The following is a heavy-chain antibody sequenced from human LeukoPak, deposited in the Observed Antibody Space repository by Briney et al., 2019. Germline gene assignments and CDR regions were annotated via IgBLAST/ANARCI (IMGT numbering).Heavy chain of an antibody. CDR2: MFYTGRN. D-gene: IGHD5-12*01. V-gene: IGHV4-39*01. CDR3: ARRFQATITYWFDP. CDR1: GASISTTPYY. J-gene: IGHJ5*02. Sequence: SETLSLTCTVSGASISTTPYYWGWIRQPPGEGLEWIGSMFYTGRNYSNSSLKSRVTISVDTSKNQFSLRLSSVTAADTAVYYCARRFQATITYWFDPWGQGTLVTVSS.